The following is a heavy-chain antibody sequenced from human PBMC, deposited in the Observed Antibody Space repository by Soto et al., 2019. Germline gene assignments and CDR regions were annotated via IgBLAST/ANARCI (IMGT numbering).Heavy chain of an antibody. V-gene: IGHV3-48*03. D-gene: IGHD3-16*02. CDR2: ISSSGSTI. Sequence: PGGSLRLSCAASGFTFSSYEMNWVRQAPGKGLEWVSYISSSGSTIYYADSVKGRFTISRDNAKNSLYLQMNSLRAEDTAVYYCARGLSSGGAFDIWGQGTMVTV. CDR3: ARGLSSGGAFDI. J-gene: IGHJ3*02. CDR1: GFTFSSYE.